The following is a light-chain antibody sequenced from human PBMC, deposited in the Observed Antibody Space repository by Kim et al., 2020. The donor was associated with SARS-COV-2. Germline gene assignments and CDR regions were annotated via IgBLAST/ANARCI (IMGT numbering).Light chain of an antibody. CDR3: SALDSSLSAWV. J-gene: IGLJ3*02. V-gene: IGLV10-54*02. CDR2: RNN. CDR1: SHMVGNQG. Sequence: QTATRPLPGNSHMVGNQGAARLQQHQGHPPTLRSYRNNNRPSGISERFSASSSGSTASLTSTGLQPEDEADYYCSALDSSLSAWVFGGGTQLTVL.